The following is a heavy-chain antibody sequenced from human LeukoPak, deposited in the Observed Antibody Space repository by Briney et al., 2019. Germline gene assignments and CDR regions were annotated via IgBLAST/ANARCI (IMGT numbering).Heavy chain of an antibody. CDR2: IYTSGST. CDR1: GGSMSSGRYY. Sequence: SETLSLTCTVSGGSMSSGRYYWSWIRQPAGKGLEWIGRIYTSGSTKYNPSLKSRVTISIDTSKKQFSLKLSSVTAADTAVYYCARQHDYYSVDVWGQGTTVTVSS. CDR3: ARQHDYYSVDV. J-gene: IGHJ6*02. V-gene: IGHV4-61*02.